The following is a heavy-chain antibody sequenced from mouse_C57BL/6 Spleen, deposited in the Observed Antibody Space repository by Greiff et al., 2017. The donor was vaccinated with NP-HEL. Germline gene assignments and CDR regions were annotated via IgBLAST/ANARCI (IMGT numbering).Heavy chain of an antibody. V-gene: IGHV1-85*01. CDR3: ARPYGSSPYYAMDY. D-gene: IGHD1-1*01. CDR1: GYTFTSYD. Sequence: QVQLKESGPELVKPGASVKLSCKASGYTFTSYDINWVKQRPGQGLEWIGWIYPRDGSTKYNEKFKGKATLTVDTSSSTAYMELHSLTSEDSAVYFCARPYGSSPYYAMDYWGQGTSVTVSS. CDR2: IYPRDGST. J-gene: IGHJ4*01.